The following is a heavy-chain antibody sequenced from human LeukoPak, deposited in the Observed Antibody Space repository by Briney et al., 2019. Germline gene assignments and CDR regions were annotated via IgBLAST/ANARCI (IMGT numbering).Heavy chain of an antibody. V-gene: IGHV3-48*03. CDR3: TRGVGDSSTFDY. Sequence: PGGSLRLSCAASGFTFSSYAMSWVRQAPGKGLECVSYISTGGSAINYADSVKGRYTISRDNAKNLPYLQMNSLRAEDTAVYYCTRGVGDSSTFDYWGQGTLVTVSS. CDR1: GFTFSSYA. J-gene: IGHJ4*02. CDR2: ISTGGSAI. D-gene: IGHD6-6*01.